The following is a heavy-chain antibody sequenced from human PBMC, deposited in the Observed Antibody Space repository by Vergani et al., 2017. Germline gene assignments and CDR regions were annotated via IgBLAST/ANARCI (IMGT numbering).Heavy chain of an antibody. Sequence: EVQLVESGGGLVKPGGSLRLSCAASGFTFSSYSMNWVRQAPGKGLEWVSSISSSSSYIYYADSVKGRFTISRDNAKNSLYLQMNSLRAEDTAVYYCARDPFSAATVTLLGYYYYGMDVWGQGTTVTVSS. CDR3: ARDPFSAATVTLLGYYYYGMDV. D-gene: IGHD4-17*01. CDR2: ISSSSSYI. V-gene: IGHV3-21*01. J-gene: IGHJ6*02. CDR1: GFTFSSYS.